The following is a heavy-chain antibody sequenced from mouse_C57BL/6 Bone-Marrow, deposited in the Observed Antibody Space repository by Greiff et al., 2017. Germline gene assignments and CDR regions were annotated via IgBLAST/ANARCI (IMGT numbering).Heavy chain of an antibody. CDR2: IHPNSGST. Sequence: VPLQQPGAELVKPGASVKLSCKASGYTFTSYWMHWVKQRPGQGLEWIGMIHPNSGSTNYNEKFKSKATLTVDNSSSTAYMQLSSLTSEASSVYFCAALLIRPFDYWGQGTTLTVSA. V-gene: IGHV1-64*01. J-gene: IGHJ2*01. D-gene: IGHD1-2*01. CDR3: AALLIRPFDY. CDR1: GYTFTSYW.